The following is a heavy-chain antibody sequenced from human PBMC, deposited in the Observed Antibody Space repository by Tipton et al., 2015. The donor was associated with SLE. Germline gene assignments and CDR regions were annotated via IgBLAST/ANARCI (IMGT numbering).Heavy chain of an antibody. Sequence: TLSLTCAVYGGSFSGYYWSWIRQPPGKGLEWIGEINHSGSTNYNPSLKSRVTISVDTPKNQFSLKLSSVTAADTAVYYCAPKYYPAAMGFDYWGQGTLVIVSS. CDR3: APKYYPAAMGFDY. D-gene: IGHD2-2*01. V-gene: IGHV4-34*01. CDR2: INHSGST. CDR1: GGSFSGYY. J-gene: IGHJ4*02.